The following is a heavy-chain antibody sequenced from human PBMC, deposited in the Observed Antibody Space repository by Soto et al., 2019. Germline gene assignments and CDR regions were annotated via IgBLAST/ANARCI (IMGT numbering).Heavy chain of an antibody. V-gene: IGHV4-31*03. CDR1: GGSISSGGYY. D-gene: IGHD3-9*01. Sequence: SETLSLTCTVSGGSISSGGYYWSWIRQHPGKGLEWIGYIYYSGSTYYNPSLKSRVTISVDSSKNQFSLKLSSVTAADTAVYYCARSDSGYSDSYFDYWGQGTLVTVSS. J-gene: IGHJ4*02. CDR3: ARSDSGYSDSYFDY. CDR2: IYYSGST.